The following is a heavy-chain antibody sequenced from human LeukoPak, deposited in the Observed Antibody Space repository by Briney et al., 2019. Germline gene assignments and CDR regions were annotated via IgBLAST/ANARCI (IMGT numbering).Heavy chain of an antibody. J-gene: IGHJ4*02. CDR2: ISAYNGNT. CDR1: GYTFSSYG. V-gene: IGHV1-18*01. Sequence: ASVKVSCKASGYTFSSYGITWVRQAPGQGLEWMGWISAYNGNTKYAQKLQGRVTMTTDTSTSTAYKELRSLRSDDTAVYYCASRLMRGSYLRWGQGTLVTVSS. CDR3: ASRLMRGSYLR. D-gene: IGHD1-26*01.